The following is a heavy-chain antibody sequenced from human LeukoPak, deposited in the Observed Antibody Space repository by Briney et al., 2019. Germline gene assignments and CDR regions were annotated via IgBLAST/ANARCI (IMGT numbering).Heavy chain of an antibody. D-gene: IGHD3-22*01. V-gene: IGHV4-34*01. CDR2: INHSGST. CDR1: GGSFSGYY. Sequence: SETLSLTCAVYGGSFSGYYWSWIRQPPGKGLEWIGEINHSGSTNYNPSLKSRVTISVDTSKNQFSLKLSSVTAADTAVYYCARGCINRGTYYYDSSGYRKWYYFDYWGQGTLVTVSS. CDR3: ARGCINRGTYYYDSSGYRKWYYFDY. J-gene: IGHJ4*02.